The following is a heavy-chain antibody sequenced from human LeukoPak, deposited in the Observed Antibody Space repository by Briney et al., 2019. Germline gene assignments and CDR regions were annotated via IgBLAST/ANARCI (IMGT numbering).Heavy chain of an antibody. V-gene: IGHV4-59*01. CDR2: IYYSGST. CDR3: ARSGYYDFWSGYSDAFDI. Sequence: SETLSLTCTVSGGSISSYYWSWLRQPPGKGLEWIGYIYYSGSTNYNPSLKSRVTISVDTSKNQFSLKLSSVTAADTAVYYCARSGYYDFWSGYSDAFDIWGQGTMVTVSS. CDR1: GGSISSYY. J-gene: IGHJ3*02. D-gene: IGHD3-3*01.